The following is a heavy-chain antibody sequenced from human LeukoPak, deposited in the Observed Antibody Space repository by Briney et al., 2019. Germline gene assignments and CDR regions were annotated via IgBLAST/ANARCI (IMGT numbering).Heavy chain of an antibody. CDR1: GFTFSSYW. CDR2: IKQDGSEK. D-gene: IGHD3-22*01. Sequence: GGSLRLSCAASGFTFSSYWMSWVRQAPGKGLEWVANIKQDGSEKYYVDSVKGRFTLSRDNAKNSLYLQMNSLRAEDTAVYYCARDFIVSYYDSSGFGYWGQGTLVTVSS. CDR3: ARDFIVSYYDSSGFGY. V-gene: IGHV3-7*05. J-gene: IGHJ4*02.